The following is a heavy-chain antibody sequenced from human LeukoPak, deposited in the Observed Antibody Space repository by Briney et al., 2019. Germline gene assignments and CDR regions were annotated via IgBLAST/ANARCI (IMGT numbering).Heavy chain of an antibody. CDR2: IRYDGSNK. CDR3: AKDSWEVGATSEIDY. CDR1: GFTFSSYG. D-gene: IGHD1-26*01. Sequence: PGGPLRLSCAASGFTFSSYGMHWVRQAPGKGLEWVAFIRYDGSNKYYADSVKGRFTISRGNSKNTLYLQMNSLRAEDTAVYYCAKDSWEVGATSEIDYWGQGTLVTVSS. V-gene: IGHV3-30*02. J-gene: IGHJ4*02.